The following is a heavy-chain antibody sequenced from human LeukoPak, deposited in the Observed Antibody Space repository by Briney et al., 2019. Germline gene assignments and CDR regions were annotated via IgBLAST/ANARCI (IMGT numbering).Heavy chain of an antibody. Sequence: GGSLRLSCAASGFTFDDYAMHWVRQAPGKGLEWVSGISWNSGSIGYADSVKGRFTISRDNAKNSLYLQMNSLRAEDTALYYCAKDRALRGYSYGYPRYWGQGTLVTVSS. CDR3: AKDRALRGYSYGYPRY. V-gene: IGHV3-9*01. CDR1: GFTFDDYA. D-gene: IGHD5-18*01. J-gene: IGHJ4*02. CDR2: ISWNSGSI.